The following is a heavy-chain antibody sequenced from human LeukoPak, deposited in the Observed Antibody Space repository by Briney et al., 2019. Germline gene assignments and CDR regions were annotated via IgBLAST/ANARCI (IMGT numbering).Heavy chain of an antibody. D-gene: IGHD3-9*01. V-gene: IGHV4-34*01. CDR2: INHSGST. CDR1: GGSFSGYY. Sequence: SETLSLTCAVYGGSFSGYYWSWIRQPPGKGLEWIGEINHSGSTNYNPSLKSRVTISVDTSKNQFSLKLSSVTAADTAVYYCAKTLRYFDWFPWREDALDIWGQGTMVTVSS. J-gene: IGHJ3*02. CDR3: AKTLRYFDWFPWREDALDI.